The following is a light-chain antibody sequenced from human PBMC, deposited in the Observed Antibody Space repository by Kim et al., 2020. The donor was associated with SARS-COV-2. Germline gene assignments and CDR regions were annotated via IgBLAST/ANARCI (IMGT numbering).Light chain of an antibody. CDR3: QHYNTSPLT. CDR2: RAS. J-gene: IGKJ4*01. V-gene: IGKV3-20*01. CDR1: QRISSSN. Sequence: EIVLTQSPGTLSLSPGERATLSCRASQRISSSNLAWYQQKPGQAPRLLISRASSRATGIPDRISGSGSGTDFTLTISRLEPEEFAVYYCQHYNTSPLTFGGGTKVDIK.